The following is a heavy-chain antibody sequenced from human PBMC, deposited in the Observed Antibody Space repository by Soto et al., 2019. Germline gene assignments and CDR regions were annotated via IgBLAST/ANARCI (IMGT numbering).Heavy chain of an antibody. CDR3: AREYDFWSGYYQYYYYGMDV. D-gene: IGHD3-3*01. Sequence: PGGSLRLSCAASGFTFSSYSMNWARQAPGKGLEWVSYISSSSSTIYYADSVKGRFTISRDNAKNSLYLQMNSLRDEDTAVYYCAREYDFWSGYYQYYYYGMDVWGQGTTVTVSS. V-gene: IGHV3-48*02. J-gene: IGHJ6*02. CDR1: GFTFSSYS. CDR2: ISSSSSTI.